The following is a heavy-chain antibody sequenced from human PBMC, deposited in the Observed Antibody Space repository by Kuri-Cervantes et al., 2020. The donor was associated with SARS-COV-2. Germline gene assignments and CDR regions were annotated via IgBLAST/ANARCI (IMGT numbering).Heavy chain of an antibody. CDR1: GFTFSSYV. CDR2: IHSGGSST. V-gene: IGHV3-23*03. D-gene: IGHD4-17*01. Sequence: GGSLRLSCAASGFTFSSYVMNWVRQAPGKGLEWVSVIHSGGSSTYYADSVKGRFTISRDNSKNTLYLQMNSLRAEDTAVYYCVGDGDYVYGMDVWGQGTTVTVSS. CDR3: VGDGDYVYGMDV. J-gene: IGHJ6*02.